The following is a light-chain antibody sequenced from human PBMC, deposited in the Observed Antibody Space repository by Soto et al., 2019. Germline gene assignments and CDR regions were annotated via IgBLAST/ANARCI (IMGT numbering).Light chain of an antibody. Sequence: IQLTQSPSSLSASVGDRVTITCRASQDIRSRLAWYQQKPGKAPKLLIYAASTLQSGVPSRFSGSGSGTAFTLTMSSLQPEDFATYSCQQLDSYPITFGQGTRLEIK. CDR1: QDIRSR. J-gene: IGKJ5*01. CDR2: AAS. V-gene: IGKV1-9*01. CDR3: QQLDSYPIT.